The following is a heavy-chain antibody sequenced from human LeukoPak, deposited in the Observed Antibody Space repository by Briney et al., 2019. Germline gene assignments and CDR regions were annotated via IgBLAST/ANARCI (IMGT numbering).Heavy chain of an antibody. D-gene: IGHD6-6*01. CDR2: IYPGDSET. J-gene: IGHJ4*02. CDR3: ARPKYSSSLAFDY. CDR1: GNTFTTSL. Sequence: GESLKISCKDSGNTFTTSLIVWVRQMPGKGLEWMGIIYPGDSETKYSPSFQGQVTISVDKSISTAFLQWSSLKASDTAIYYCARPKYSSSLAFDYWAREPRSPSPQ. V-gene: IGHV5-51*01.